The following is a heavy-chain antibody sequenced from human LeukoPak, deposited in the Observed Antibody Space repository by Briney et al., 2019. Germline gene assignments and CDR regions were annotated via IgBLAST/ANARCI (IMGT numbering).Heavy chain of an antibody. CDR1: GGSISSSSYY. V-gene: IGHV4-39*01. CDR3: AGSYRGINWFDP. D-gene: IGHD3-16*01. Sequence: SETLSLTCTVSGGSISSSSYYWGWIRQPPGKGLEWIGSIYYSGSTYYNPSLKSRVTISVDTSMNQFSLKLSSVTAADTAVYYCAGSYRGINWFDPWGQGTLVTVSS. J-gene: IGHJ5*02. CDR2: IYYSGST.